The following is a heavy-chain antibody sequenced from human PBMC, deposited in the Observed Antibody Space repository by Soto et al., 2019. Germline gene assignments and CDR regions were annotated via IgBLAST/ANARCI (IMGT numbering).Heavy chain of an antibody. J-gene: IGHJ5*02. CDR3: AKDPDIVVVVAAHTRNWFDP. CDR2: ISGSGGST. D-gene: IGHD2-15*01. Sequence: GGSLRLSCAASGFTFSSYAMSWVRQAPGKGLEWVSAISGSGGSTYYADSVKGRFTISRDNSKNTLYLQMNSLRAEDTAVYYCAKDPDIVVVVAAHTRNWFDPWGQGTLVTVSS. V-gene: IGHV3-23*01. CDR1: GFTFSSYA.